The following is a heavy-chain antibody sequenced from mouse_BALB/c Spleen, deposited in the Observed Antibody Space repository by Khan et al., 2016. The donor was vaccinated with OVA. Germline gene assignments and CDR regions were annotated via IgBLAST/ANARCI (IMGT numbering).Heavy chain of an antibody. CDR2: INPGSSTI. D-gene: IGHD2-14*01. CDR1: GFDFSKYW. V-gene: IGHV4-2*02. CDR3: ARRGRYGFSDY. Sequence: EVKLLESGGGLVQPGGSLILSCAASGFDFSKYWMSWARQAPGKGQEWIGEINPGSSTINYTPSLKDTFIISRDNAKNTLYLQMNKVRSEDTALYYCARRGRYGFSDYWGQGTTLTVSS. J-gene: IGHJ2*01.